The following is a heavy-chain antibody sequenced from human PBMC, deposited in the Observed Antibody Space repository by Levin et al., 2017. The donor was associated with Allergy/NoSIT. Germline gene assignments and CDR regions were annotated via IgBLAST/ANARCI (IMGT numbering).Heavy chain of an antibody. D-gene: IGHD4-17*01. CDR1: RFTFSTYS. V-gene: IGHV3-21*06. CDR3: ADTGPDYGDYAFHY. Sequence: GGSLRLSCAASRFTFSTYSMNWVRQAPGKGLEWVSSISATGSYIYYADSVKGRFTISRDNAKNSLYLQMNSRRAEDTAVYYCADTGPDYGDYAFHYWGQGTLVTVSS. CDR2: ISATGSYI. J-gene: IGHJ4*02.